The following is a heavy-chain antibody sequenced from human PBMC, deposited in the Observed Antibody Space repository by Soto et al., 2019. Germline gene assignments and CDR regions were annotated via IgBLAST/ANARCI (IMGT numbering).Heavy chain of an antibody. CDR1: GFTFSSYP. Sequence: GGSLKLSCEASGFTFSSYPMSWSGKPPGKGLGWVSAISGSGGSTYYADSVKGRFTISRDNSKSTLYLQMNSLRAEDTAVYYCAKTKMRHYYDSSGLGPLDYWGQGTLVTVSS. CDR3: AKTKMRHYYDSSGLGPLDY. CDR2: ISGSGGST. V-gene: IGHV3-23*01. J-gene: IGHJ4*02. D-gene: IGHD3-22*01.